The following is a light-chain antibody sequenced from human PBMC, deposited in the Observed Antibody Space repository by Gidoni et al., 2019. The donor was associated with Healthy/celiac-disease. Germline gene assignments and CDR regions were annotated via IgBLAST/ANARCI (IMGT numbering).Light chain of an antibody. CDR3: QQYGSSPLT. Sequence: IVLTQSAGTLSLSPGESAPLPCRARQPASSSYLAWYQQKPGHAPRLLIYGASSRATGIPDRFSGSGSGTDFTLTISRLEPEDFAVYYCQQYGSSPLTFGGGTKVEIK. CDR2: GAS. J-gene: IGKJ4*01. CDR1: QPASSSY. V-gene: IGKV3-20*01.